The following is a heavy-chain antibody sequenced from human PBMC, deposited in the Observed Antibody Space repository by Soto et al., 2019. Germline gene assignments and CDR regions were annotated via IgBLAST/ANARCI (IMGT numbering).Heavy chain of an antibody. CDR1: GGTFSSYT. J-gene: IGHJ6*03. CDR2: IIPILGIA. CDR3: ARDAPMHEINYYYYMDV. Sequence: QVQLVQSEAEVKKPGSSVKVSCKASGGTFSSYTISWVRQAPGQGLEWMGRIIPILGIANYAQKFQGRVTITADKSTSTAYMELSSLRSEDTAVYYCARDAPMHEINYYYYMDVWGKGTTVTVSS. V-gene: IGHV1-69*08.